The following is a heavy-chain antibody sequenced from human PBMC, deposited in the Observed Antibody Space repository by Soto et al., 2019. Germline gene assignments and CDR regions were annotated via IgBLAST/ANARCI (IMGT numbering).Heavy chain of an antibody. D-gene: IGHD3-10*01. CDR2: IYYSGST. V-gene: IGHV4-59*01. CDR3: ARGPYGSGSYNYFDY. Sequence: SETLSLTCTVSGGSISSYYWSWIRQPPGKGLEWIGYIYYSGSTNYNPSLKSRVTISVDTSKNQFSLKLSSVTAADTAVYYCARGPYGSGSYNYFDYWGQGTLVT. J-gene: IGHJ4*02. CDR1: GGSISSYY.